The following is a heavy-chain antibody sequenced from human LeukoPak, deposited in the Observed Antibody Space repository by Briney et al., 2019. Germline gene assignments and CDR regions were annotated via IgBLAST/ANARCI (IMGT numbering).Heavy chain of an antibody. Sequence: SGPTLVKPXQTLTLTCTFSGFSLSTSGVGVGWIRQPPGKALEWLALIYWDDDKRYSPSLKSRLTITKDTSKNQVVLTMTNMDPVDTATYYCAHRVVADDTLDYWGQGTLVTVSS. CDR2: IYWDDDK. CDR3: AHRVVADDTLDY. V-gene: IGHV2-5*02. D-gene: IGHD2-15*01. J-gene: IGHJ4*02. CDR1: GFSLSTSGVG.